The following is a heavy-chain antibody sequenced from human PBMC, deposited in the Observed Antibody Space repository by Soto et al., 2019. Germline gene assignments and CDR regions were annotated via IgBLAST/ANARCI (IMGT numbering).Heavy chain of an antibody. CDR3: ARVSGYDLGWFDP. CDR2: IYNSGST. CDR1: GGSISSGGYY. J-gene: IGHJ5*02. D-gene: IGHD5-12*01. V-gene: IGHV4-31*03. Sequence: PSETLSLTCTVSGGSISSGGYYWSWIRQHPGKGLEWIGYIYNSGSTYYNPSLKSRVTISVDTSKNQFSLKLSSVTAADTAVYYCARVSGYDLGWFDPWGQGTLVTVSS.